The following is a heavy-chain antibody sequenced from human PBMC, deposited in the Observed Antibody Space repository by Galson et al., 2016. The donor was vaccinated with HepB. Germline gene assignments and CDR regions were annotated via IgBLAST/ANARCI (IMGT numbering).Heavy chain of an antibody. CDR1: GYTFTGYY. CDR2: INPKTGGT. Sequence: SVKVSCKASGYTFTGYYIYWVRQAAGQGLEWMGWINPKTGGTNYAQTFQGRVTMTRDTSITTSYMELRRLRSDDTAIYFCARAWDSGYDLGLDYWGQGTLVTVSS. V-gene: IGHV1-2*02. CDR3: ARAWDSGYDLGLDY. D-gene: IGHD5-12*01. J-gene: IGHJ4*02.